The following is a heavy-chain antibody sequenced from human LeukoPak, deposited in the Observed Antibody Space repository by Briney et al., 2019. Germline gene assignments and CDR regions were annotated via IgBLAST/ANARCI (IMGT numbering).Heavy chain of an antibody. V-gene: IGHV3-53*01. CDR3: ATSITVVSVVISHADAFDI. CDR1: GFTVSSNS. CDR2: IYSGGNT. Sequence: PGGSLRLSCTVSGFTVSSNSMSWVRQAPGKGLEWVSFIYSGGNTHYSDSVKGRFTISRDNSKNTVYLQMDSLRAVDTAVYYCATSITVVSVVISHADAFDIWGQGTMVTVSS. D-gene: IGHD3-22*01. J-gene: IGHJ3*02.